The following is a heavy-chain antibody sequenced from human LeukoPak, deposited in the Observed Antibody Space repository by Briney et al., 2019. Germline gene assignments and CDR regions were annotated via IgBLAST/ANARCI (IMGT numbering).Heavy chain of an antibody. Sequence: PSETLSLTCTVSAGSISSGDYYWSWIRQPPGKGLEWIGYIYYSGSTYYNPSLKSRVTISVDTSKNQFSLKLSSVTAADTAVYYCARGGSGSYYVGPFDYWGQGTLVTVSS. V-gene: IGHV4-30-4*08. J-gene: IGHJ4*02. CDR2: IYYSGST. CDR3: ARGGSGSYYVGPFDY. D-gene: IGHD1-26*01. CDR1: AGSISSGDYY.